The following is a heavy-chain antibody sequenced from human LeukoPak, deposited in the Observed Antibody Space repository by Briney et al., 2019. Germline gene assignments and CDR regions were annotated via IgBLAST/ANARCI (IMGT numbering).Heavy chain of an antibody. Sequence: PSGTLSLTCAVSGASISSSNWWGWIRQPPGKGLEWIGSVYYSGNTYYNPSLKSRVTISVDTSKNQFSLKLRSVTAADTAMYYCARQGYADFSSRPFDYWGQGTLVTVSS. CDR1: GASISSSNW. D-gene: IGHD4-17*01. CDR2: VYYSGNT. J-gene: IGHJ4*02. CDR3: ARQGYADFSSRPFDY. V-gene: IGHV4-39*01.